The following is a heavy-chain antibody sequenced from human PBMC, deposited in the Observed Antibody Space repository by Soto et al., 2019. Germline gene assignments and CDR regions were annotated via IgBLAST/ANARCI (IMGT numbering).Heavy chain of an antibody. CDR2: IYYSGST. Sequence: QVQLQESGPGLVKPSQTLSLTCTVSGGSISSGDYYWSWIRQPPGKGLEWIGYIYYSGSTYYSPSLKSGVTISVDTSKNQFSRKLSSVTAADTAVYYCARERPDGARLDPWGQGTLVTVSS. J-gene: IGHJ5*02. V-gene: IGHV4-30-4*01. D-gene: IGHD6-6*01. CDR1: GGSISSGDYY. CDR3: ARERPDGARLDP.